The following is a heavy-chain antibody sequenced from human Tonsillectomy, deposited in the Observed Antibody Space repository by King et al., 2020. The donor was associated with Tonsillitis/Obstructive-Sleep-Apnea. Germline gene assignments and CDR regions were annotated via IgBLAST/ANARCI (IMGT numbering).Heavy chain of an antibody. CDR3: ARGVGDTAIDYYMDV. Sequence: VQLQQWGAGLLKPSETLSLTCAVYGGSFSGYYWSWIRQPPGKGLEWIGEINHSGSTNYNPSLKSRVTISVDTSKNQFSLKLSSVTAADTAVYYCARGVGDTAIDYYMDVWGKGTTVTVSS. V-gene: IGHV4-34*01. CDR2: INHSGST. CDR1: GGSFSGYY. J-gene: IGHJ6*03. D-gene: IGHD5-18*01.